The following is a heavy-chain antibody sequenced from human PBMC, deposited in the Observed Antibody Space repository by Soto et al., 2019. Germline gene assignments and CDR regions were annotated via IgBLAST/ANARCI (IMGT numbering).Heavy chain of an antibody. CDR3: AKDKASGGY. CDR1: GFSFPSYA. V-gene: IGHV3-23*01. Sequence: GGSLRLSCTASGFSFPSYAVTWVRQAPGKGLEWVSSITGSGDTIYYADSVKGRFTISRDNSKNTLYLQMDSLRAEDTAMYYCAKDKASGGYWGQGTRVTVSS. J-gene: IGHJ4*02. D-gene: IGHD2-15*01. CDR2: ITGSGDTI.